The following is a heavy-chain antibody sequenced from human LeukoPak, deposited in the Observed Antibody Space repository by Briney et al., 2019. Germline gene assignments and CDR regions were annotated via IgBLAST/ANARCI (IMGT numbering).Heavy chain of an antibody. J-gene: IGHJ4*02. V-gene: IGHV1-2*06. D-gene: IGHD1-26*01. CDR3: ARDVSSTPNWEFDY. CDR2: INANSGGT. CDR1: GYTFAYYF. Sequence: GAAVKVSCTTSGYTFAYYFIPWVRQAPGQGLEWMGRINANSGGTGYQQKFEGRVTMTRDTTISTAYVQVNWLISDDTALYYCARDVSSTPNWEFDYWGQGPQVTVSS.